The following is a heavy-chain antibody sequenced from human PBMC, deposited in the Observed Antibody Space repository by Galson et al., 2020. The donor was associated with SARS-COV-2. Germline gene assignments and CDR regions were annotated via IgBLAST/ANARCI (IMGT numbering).Heavy chain of an antibody. V-gene: IGHV3-49*03. CDR1: GFTFGDFA. Sequence: GGSLRLSCTVAGFTFGDFAMSWFRQAPGKGLEWVGFIRSRTYDGTTEYAAPVKDRFTISRDDSKNVAYLQMNSLITEDTAVYYCARGGFPYYYYMDVWGKGTTVTVSS. CDR3: ARGGFPYYYYMDV. CDR2: IRSRTYDGTT. J-gene: IGHJ6*03.